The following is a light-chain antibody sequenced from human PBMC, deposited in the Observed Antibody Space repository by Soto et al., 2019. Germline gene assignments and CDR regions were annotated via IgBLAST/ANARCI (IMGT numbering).Light chain of an antibody. Sequence: DLQMTQSPSSLSASVGDRVTISCRASQTLSTFLNWYQQKPGTAPRLLIYRASSVNSGVPPRFSGIGSESRYTVAIRSMRPEDVATYFGQQSYRSPHWKLGHRTLVDI. CDR2: RAS. CDR1: QTLSTF. V-gene: IGKV1-39*01. CDR3: QQSYRSPHWK. J-gene: IGKJ1*01.